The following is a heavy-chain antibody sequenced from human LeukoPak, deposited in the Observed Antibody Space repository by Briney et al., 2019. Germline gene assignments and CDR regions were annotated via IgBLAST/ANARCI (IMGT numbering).Heavy chain of an antibody. D-gene: IGHD4-17*01. CDR1: GFTFSNYW. V-gene: IGHV3-74*01. J-gene: IGHJ4*02. Sequence: GGSLRLSCAASGFTFSNYWMHWVRQAPGKGLVWVSRIKSDGTITSYADSVEGRFTTSRDNAKNTLYLQMNSLRAEDTAVYYCARDPFYGDADLDSWGQGTLVTVSS. CDR3: ARDPFYGDADLDS. CDR2: IKSDGTIT.